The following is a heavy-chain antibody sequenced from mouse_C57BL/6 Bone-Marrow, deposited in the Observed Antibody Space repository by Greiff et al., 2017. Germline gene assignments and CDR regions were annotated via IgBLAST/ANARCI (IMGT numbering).Heavy chain of an antibody. D-gene: IGHD1-1*01. J-gene: IGHJ1*03. CDR1: GYTFTDYY. CDR3: ARDDYGSHWYFDV. CDR2: INPNNGGT. Sequence: EVQLQQSGPELVKPGASVKISCKASGYTFTDYYMNWVKQSHGKSLEWIGDINPNNGGTSYNQKFKGKATLTVDKSSSTAYRELRSLTSEDSAVYYCARDDYGSHWYFDVWGTGTTVTVSS. V-gene: IGHV1-26*01.